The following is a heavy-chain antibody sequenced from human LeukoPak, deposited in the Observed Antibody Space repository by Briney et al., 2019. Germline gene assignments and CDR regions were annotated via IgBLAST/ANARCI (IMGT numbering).Heavy chain of an antibody. Sequence: SETLSLTCTVSGGSISSYYWSWIRQPPGKGLEWIGYIYYSGSTNYNPSLKSRVTISVDTSKNRFSLKLSSVTAADTAVYYCARLTGWYSSSWYGTPAGTIDYWGQGTLVTVSS. V-gene: IGHV4-59*08. CDR2: IYYSGST. CDR1: GGSISSYY. D-gene: IGHD6-13*01. CDR3: ARLTGWYSSSWYGTPAGTIDY. J-gene: IGHJ4*02.